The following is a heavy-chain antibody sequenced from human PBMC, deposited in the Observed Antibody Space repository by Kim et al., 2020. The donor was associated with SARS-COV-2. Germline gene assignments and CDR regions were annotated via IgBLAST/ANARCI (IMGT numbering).Heavy chain of an antibody. CDR3: ARLPSDYGDPADY. V-gene: IGHV5-10-1*01. D-gene: IGHD4-17*01. Sequence: YSPSFQGHGTISADKSISTAYLQWSSLKASDTAMYYCARLPSDYGDPADYWGQGTLVTVSS. J-gene: IGHJ4*02.